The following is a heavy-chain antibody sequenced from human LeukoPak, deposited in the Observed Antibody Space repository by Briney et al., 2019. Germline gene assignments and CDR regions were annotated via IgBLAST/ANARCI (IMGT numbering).Heavy chain of an antibody. Sequence: PGGSLRLSCTASGFIFSNYGMNRVRQAPGKGLEWVSYISDGGSTIYYADSVKGRFTISRDNARNSLYLQMNSLRDDDTAIYYCARDRGVVNYYYYGMDVWGQGTTVTVSS. CDR3: ARDRGVVNYYYYGMDV. V-gene: IGHV3-48*02. CDR2: ISDGGSTI. J-gene: IGHJ6*02. D-gene: IGHD3-10*01. CDR1: GFIFSNYG.